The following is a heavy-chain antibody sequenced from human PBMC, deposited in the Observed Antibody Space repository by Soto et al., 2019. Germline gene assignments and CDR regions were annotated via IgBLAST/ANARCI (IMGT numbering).Heavy chain of an antibody. V-gene: IGHV4-31*03. J-gene: IGHJ6*02. CDR3: AREDSSGYSYSPTGGMDV. CDR1: GGSISSGGYY. Sequence: QVQLQESGPGLVKPSQTLSLTCTVSGGSISSGGYYWSWIRQHPGKGLEWIGYIYYSGSTYYNPSLKSRVTSSVDTSKNPFSLKLSSVTAADTAVYYCAREDSSGYSYSPTGGMDVWGQGTTVTVSS. CDR2: IYYSGST. D-gene: IGHD3-22*01.